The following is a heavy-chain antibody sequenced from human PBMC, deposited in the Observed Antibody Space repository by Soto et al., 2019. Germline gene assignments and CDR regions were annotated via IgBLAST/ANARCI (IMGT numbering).Heavy chain of an antibody. V-gene: IGHV4-34*01. D-gene: IGHD3-3*01. CDR2: INHSGST. J-gene: IGHJ5*02. Sequence: SETLSLTCAVYGGSFSGYYWSWIRQPPGKGLEWIGEINHSGSTNYNPSLKSRVTISVDTSKNQFSLKLSSVTAADTAVYYCARVGTIFGVVIIGSRLNWFDPWGQGTLVTVSS. CDR1: GGSFSGYY. CDR3: ARVGTIFGVVIIGSRLNWFDP.